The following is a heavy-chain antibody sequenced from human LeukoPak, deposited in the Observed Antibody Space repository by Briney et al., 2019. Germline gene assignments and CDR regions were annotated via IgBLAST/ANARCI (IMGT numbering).Heavy chain of an antibody. V-gene: IGHV4-34*06. CDR1: GGSFSGYS. J-gene: IGHJ6*04. CDR3: AACIAGTYYYPYGMDV. CDR2: INHRGST. Sequence: SEPLSLTCAVYGGSFSGYSWSWLRQPPGRGLEGIGEINHRGSTNFSTSLKRRVTISVGTSKNQFSLELGSVAAANTAGYYFAACIAGTYYYPYGMDVWGTGTTVTVSS. D-gene: IGHD6-13*01.